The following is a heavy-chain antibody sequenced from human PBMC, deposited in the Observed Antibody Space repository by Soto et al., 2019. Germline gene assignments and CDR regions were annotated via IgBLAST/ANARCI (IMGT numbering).Heavy chain of an antibody. J-gene: IGHJ5*02. CDR1: GGSISSYY. CDR3: ARYSGRYSYNWFDP. CDR2: IYYSGTT. D-gene: IGHD1-26*01. V-gene: IGHV4-59*01. Sequence: QVQLQESGPGLVKPSETLSLTCTVSGGSISSYYWSWIRQPPGKGLEWIGYIYYSGTTNYNPSLKSRVTISVDTSKNLFSLKLSSVTAADTAVYYCARYSGRYSYNWFDPWGQGTLVTVSS.